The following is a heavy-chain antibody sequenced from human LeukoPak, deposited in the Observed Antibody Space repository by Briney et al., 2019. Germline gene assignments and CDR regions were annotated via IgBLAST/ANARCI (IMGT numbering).Heavy chain of an antibody. CDR3: AKGKYASSHSDY. J-gene: IGHJ4*02. Sequence: GGSLRLSCVGSGFTFRSHAMSWVRQAPEKGLEFVSGIYENGGTTYYADSVKGRFSISRDNSKNTLYLQMNSLRAEDTAVYYCAKGKYASSHSDYWGQGTLVTVSS. V-gene: IGHV3-23*01. CDR2: IYENGGTT. CDR1: GFTFRSHA.